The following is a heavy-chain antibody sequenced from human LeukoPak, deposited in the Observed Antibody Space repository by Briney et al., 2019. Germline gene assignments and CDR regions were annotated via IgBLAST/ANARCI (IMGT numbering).Heavy chain of an antibody. CDR3: ARQACGGDCYSSY. D-gene: IGHD2-21*02. CDR1: GYIFTSYW. J-gene: IGHJ4*02. CDR2: IYPGDSDT. Sequence: PGESLTISCKGSGYIFTSYWIGWVRQMPGKGLEWMGIIYPGDSDTIYSPSFQGQVTISADKSISTAYLQWSSLKASDTAMYYCARQACGGDCYSSYWGQGTLVTVSS. V-gene: IGHV5-51*01.